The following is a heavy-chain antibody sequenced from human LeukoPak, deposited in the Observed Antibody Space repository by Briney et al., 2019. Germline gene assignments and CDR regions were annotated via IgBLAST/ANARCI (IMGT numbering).Heavy chain of an antibody. V-gene: IGHV3-53*01. CDR3: ARDRADSWFDP. Sequence: GGSLRLSCAASGITVNTNYMSWVRQAPGKGLEWVSVIYSGGSTYYADSVKGRFTISRGNSKNTLYLQMNSLRAEDTAVYYCARDRADSWFDPWGQGTLVTVSS. CDR2: IYSGGST. J-gene: IGHJ5*02. CDR1: GITVNTNY.